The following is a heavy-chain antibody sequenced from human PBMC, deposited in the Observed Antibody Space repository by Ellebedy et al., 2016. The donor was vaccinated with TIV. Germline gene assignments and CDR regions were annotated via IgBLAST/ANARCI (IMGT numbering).Heavy chain of an antibody. V-gene: IGHV3-74*01. CDR1: GFTFSSYW. D-gene: IGHD3-22*01. Sequence: GESLKISXAASGFTFSSYWMHWVRQVPGKGLVWVSRINSDGSSTSYADSVKGRFTISRDNAKNTLYLQMNSLRAEDTAVYYCARDPIDSSGYMADAFDIWGQGTMVTVSS. CDR2: INSDGSST. J-gene: IGHJ3*02. CDR3: ARDPIDSSGYMADAFDI.